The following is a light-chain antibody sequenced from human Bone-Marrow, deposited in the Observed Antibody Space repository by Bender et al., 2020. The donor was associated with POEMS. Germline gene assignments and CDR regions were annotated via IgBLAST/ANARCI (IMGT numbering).Light chain of an antibody. CDR1: SSNIGTNP. CDR3: AAWEDSLNGWG. Sequence: QSVLTQPPSASGTPGQRVTISCSGSSSNIGTNPVNWYQQLPGTAPKLLIYINNQRPSGVPDRFSGSKSGTSASLAISGLQSEDEADYYRAAWEDSLNGWGFGGGTKLTVL. CDR2: INN. J-gene: IGLJ3*02. V-gene: IGLV1-44*01.